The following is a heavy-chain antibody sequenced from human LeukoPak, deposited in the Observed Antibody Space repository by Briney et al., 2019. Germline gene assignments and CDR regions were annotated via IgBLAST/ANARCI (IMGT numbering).Heavy chain of an antibody. CDR3: ARLGGNGYCSSTSCYTNWFDP. Sequence: MSSETLSLTCTVSGGSISGYYWSWIRQPAGKGLEWIGLIYSSGSTNYNPSLKSRVTVSVDTSNNQFSRKLSSVTAAGTAVYYCARLGGNGYCSSTSCYTNWFDPWGQGTLVTVSS. V-gene: IGHV4-4*07. CDR1: GGSISGYY. J-gene: IGHJ5*02. CDR2: IYSSGST. D-gene: IGHD2-2*02.